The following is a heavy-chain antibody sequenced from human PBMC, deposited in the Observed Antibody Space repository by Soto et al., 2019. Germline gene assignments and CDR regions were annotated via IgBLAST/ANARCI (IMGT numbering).Heavy chain of an antibody. J-gene: IGHJ6*02. Sequence: EVQLVESGGGLVQPGGSLRLSCAASEFTFNNYWMHWVRQVPGKGLEWVSRINTDGSTTNYADSVMGRFTISRDNADNTVYLQMNSLRAEDTAVYYCARGIDLKYGLDVGGQGATVTVSS. CDR3: ARGIDLKYGLDV. D-gene: IGHD2-21*01. CDR1: EFTFNNYW. V-gene: IGHV3-74*01. CDR2: INTDGSTT.